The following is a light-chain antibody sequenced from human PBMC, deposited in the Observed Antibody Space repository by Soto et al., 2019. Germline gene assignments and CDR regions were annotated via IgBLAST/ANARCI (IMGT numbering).Light chain of an antibody. V-gene: IGKV1-9*01. CDR2: AAS. J-gene: IGKJ4*01. CDR1: QGISSY. CDR3: QQLNSYPRVT. Sequence: DLQLTQSPSFLSASVGDRVTITCRASQGISSYLAWYQQKPGKAPKLLIYAASTWQSGVPSRFSGSGSGTEFTLTTSSLQPEDFATYYCQQLNSYPRVTFGGGTKVEIK.